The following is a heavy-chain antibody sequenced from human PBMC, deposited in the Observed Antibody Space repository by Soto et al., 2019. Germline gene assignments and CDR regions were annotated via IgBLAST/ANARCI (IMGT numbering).Heavy chain of an antibody. J-gene: IGHJ4*02. D-gene: IGHD3-10*01. CDR1: GGSSSSSNW. V-gene: IGHV4-4*02. CDR3: ARSSTWFGGLLGFDY. CDR2: IYHSGST. Sequence: PSETLFRTCAVSGGSSSSSNWWGWVRQPPGKGLEWIGEIYHSGSTNYNPSLKSRVTISVDKSKNQFSLKLSSVTAADTAVYYCARSSTWFGGLLGFDYWGQGTLVT.